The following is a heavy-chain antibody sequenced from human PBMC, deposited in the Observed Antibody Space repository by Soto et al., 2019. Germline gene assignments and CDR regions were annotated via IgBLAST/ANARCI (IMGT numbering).Heavy chain of an antibody. CDR3: ARLSSGYDLLDY. CDR2: INHSGST. CDR1: GVSFSGYY. V-gene: IGHV4-34*01. D-gene: IGHD5-12*01. Sequence: SETLSLTCAVYGVSFSGYYWSWIRQPPGKGLEWIGEINHSGSTNYNPSLKSRVTISVDTSKNQFSLKLSSVTAADTAVYYCARLSSGYDLLDYWGQGTLVTVSS. J-gene: IGHJ4*02.